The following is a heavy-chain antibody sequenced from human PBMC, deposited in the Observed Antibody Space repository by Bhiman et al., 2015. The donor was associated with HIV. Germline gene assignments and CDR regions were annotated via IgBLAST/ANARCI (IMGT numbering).Heavy chain of an antibody. CDR3: AKSGSGGSYSDYYMDV. V-gene: IGHV3-30*04. Sequence: QVQLVESGGGVVQPGRSLRLSCAASGFTFSSYAMHWVRQAPGKGLEWVAFISYDGSNKYYADSVKGRFTISRDNSKNTLYLQMNSLRAEDTAMYYCAKSGSGGSYSDYYMDVWAKGTTVTVS. CDR1: GFTFSSYA. CDR2: ISYDGSNK. J-gene: IGHJ6*03. D-gene: IGHD1-26*01.